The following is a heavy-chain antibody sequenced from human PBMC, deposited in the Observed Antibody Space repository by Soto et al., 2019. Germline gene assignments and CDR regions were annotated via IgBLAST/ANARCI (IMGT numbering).Heavy chain of an antibody. CDR3: ARDKDRLQFGGNYCYAMDV. Sequence: QVQLVQSGAEVKKPGSSVTVSCKASGGTFCNSAISWVRQAPGQGLEWMGGIIPLFPTPDYAQKFQGRVTIAADASTSTAYMELARMRSEATAVYYCARDKDRLQFGGNYCYAMDVWGQGTTVTVSS. V-gene: IGHV1-69*12. CDR1: GGTFCNSA. J-gene: IGHJ6*02. D-gene: IGHD5-12*01. CDR2: IIPLFPTP.